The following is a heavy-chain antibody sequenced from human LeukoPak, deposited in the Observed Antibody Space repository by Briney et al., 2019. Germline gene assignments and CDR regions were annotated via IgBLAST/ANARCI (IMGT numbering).Heavy chain of an antibody. CDR3: AKDPLVGATNSYFDY. CDR2: ISGSGGST. Sequence: GGSLRLSCAASGFTFSSYGMHWVRQAPGKGLEWVSAISGSGGSTYYADSVKGRFTISRDNSKNTLYLQMNSLRAEDTAVYYCAKDPLVGATNSYFDYWGQGTLVTVSS. V-gene: IGHV3-23*01. D-gene: IGHD1-26*01. J-gene: IGHJ4*02. CDR1: GFTFSSYG.